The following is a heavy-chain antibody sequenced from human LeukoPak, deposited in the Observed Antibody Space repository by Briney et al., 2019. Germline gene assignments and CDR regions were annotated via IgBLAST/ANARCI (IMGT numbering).Heavy chain of an antibody. CDR3: ATLGEYYDSSGYYYN. J-gene: IGHJ4*02. V-gene: IGHV4-59*04. CDR1: GGSISSYY. D-gene: IGHD3-22*01. Sequence: SETLSLTCTVSGGSISSYYWSWIRQPPGKGLEWIGEINHSRSTYYNPSLKSRVTISADTSKNQFSLKVTSVTAADTAVYYCATLGEYYDSSGYYYNWGQGTLVTVSS. CDR2: INHSRST.